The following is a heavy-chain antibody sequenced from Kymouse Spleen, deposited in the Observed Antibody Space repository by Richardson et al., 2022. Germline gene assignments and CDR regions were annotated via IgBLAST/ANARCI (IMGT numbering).Heavy chain of an antibody. D-gene: IGHD1-26*01. CDR3: ANSGSYWGYYYYYGMDV. CDR2: IYYSGST. V-gene: IGHV4-61*01. J-gene: IGHJ6*02. Sequence: QVQLQESGPGLVKPSETLSLTCTVSGGSVSSGSYYWSWIRQPPGKGLEWIGYIYYSGSTNYNPSLKSRVTISVDTSKNQFSLKLSSVTAADTAVYYCANSGSYWGYYYYYGMDVWGQGTTVTVSS. CDR1: GGSVSSGSYY.